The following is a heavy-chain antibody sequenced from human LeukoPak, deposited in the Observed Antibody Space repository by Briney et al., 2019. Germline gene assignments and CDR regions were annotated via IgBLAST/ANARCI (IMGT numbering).Heavy chain of an antibody. CDR1: GFSLSTSGMR. J-gene: IGHJ4*02. D-gene: IGHD2-15*01. CDR3: ARIPYHCSGGSCYSFFDY. CDR2: IDWDDDK. Sequence: SGPALVKPTQTLTLTCTFSGFSLSTSGMRVSWIRQPPGKALEWLARIDWDDDKFYSTSLKTRLTISKDTSKNQVVLTMTNMDPVDTATYYCARIPYHCSGGSCYSFFDYWGQGTLVTASS. V-gene: IGHV2-70*04.